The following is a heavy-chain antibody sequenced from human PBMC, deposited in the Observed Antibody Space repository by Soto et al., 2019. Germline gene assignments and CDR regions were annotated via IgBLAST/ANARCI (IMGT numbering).Heavy chain of an antibody. CDR2: ISAYNGNT. CDR3: AWGYSGYDFYYYYYGMDV. J-gene: IGHJ6*02. CDR1: GYTFTSYG. V-gene: IGHV1-18*04. D-gene: IGHD5-12*01. Sequence: ASVKVSCKASGYTFTSYGISWVRQAPGQGLEWMGWISAYNGNTNYAQKLHGRVTMTTDTSTSTAYMELRSLRSDDTAVYYCAWGYSGYDFYYYYYGMDVWGQGTTVTVSS.